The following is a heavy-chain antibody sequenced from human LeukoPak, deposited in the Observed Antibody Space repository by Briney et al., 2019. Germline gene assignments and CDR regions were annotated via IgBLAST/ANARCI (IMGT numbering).Heavy chain of an antibody. CDR3: ARGPREMATNFDY. CDR2: ISHDGSNK. V-gene: IGHV3-30-3*01. CDR1: GFIFSSYT. J-gene: IGHJ4*02. Sequence: GRSLRLSCAASGFIFSSYTMHWVRQAPGKGLEWVAVISHDGSNKYYADSVKGRFTLSRDNSKNTLYLQMNSLRAEDTAVYYCARGPREMATNFDYWGRGILVTVSS. D-gene: IGHD5-24*01.